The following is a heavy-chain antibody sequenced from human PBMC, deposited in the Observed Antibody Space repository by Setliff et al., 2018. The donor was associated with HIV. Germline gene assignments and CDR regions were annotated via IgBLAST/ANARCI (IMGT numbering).Heavy chain of an antibody. V-gene: IGHV4-34*01. J-gene: IGHJ3*02. Sequence: LSLTCAVYGGSFSGYYWSWIRQPPGKGLEWIGEINHSGSTNYNPSLKSRVTISVDTSKNRFSLKLSSVTAADTAVYYCARDSGQSFPTAFDIWGQGTMVTVSS. CDR3: ARDSGQSFPTAFDI. CDR2: INHSGST. CDR1: GGSFSGYY. D-gene: IGHD1-26*01.